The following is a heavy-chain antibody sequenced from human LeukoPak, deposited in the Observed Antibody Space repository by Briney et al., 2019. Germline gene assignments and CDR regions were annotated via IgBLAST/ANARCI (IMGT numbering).Heavy chain of an antibody. D-gene: IGHD3-22*01. CDR1: GGSISSYY. V-gene: IGHV4-59*01. CDR3: ARYYYDSSGGNAFDI. Sequence: SETLSLTCTVSGGSISSYYWSWIRQPPGKGLEWIGYIYYSGSTNYNPSLKSRVTISVDTSKNQFSLKLSSVTAADTAVYYCARYYYDSSGGNAFDIWGQGTMVTVSS. J-gene: IGHJ3*02. CDR2: IYYSGST.